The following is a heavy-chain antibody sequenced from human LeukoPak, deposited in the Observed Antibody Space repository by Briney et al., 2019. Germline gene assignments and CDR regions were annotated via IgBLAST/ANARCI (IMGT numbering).Heavy chain of an antibody. CDR2: ISWNSGSI. CDR3: AKDIRTTVNKGAFDI. V-gene: IGHV3-9*01. CDR1: GFTFDDYV. J-gene: IGHJ3*02. D-gene: IGHD4-17*01. Sequence: GRSLRLSCAASGFTFDDYVMHWVRQAPGKGLEWVSGISWNSGSIGYADSVKGRFTISRDNAKNSLYLQMNSLRAEDTALYYCAKDIRTTVNKGAFDIWGQGTMVTVSS.